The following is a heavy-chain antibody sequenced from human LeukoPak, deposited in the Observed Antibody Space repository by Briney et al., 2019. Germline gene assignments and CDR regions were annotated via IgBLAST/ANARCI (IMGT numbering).Heavy chain of an antibody. J-gene: IGHJ4*02. CDR2: ISSSSSYI. D-gene: IGHD3-3*01. CDR1: GFTFSSYS. Sequence: KAGGSLRLSCAASGFTFSSYSMNWVRQAPGKGLEWVSSISSSSSYIYYADSVKGRFTISRDNAKNSLYLQMNSLRAEDTAVYYCARWTRLYDFWSGSREAFDYWGQGTLVTVSS. CDR3: ARWTRLYDFWSGSREAFDY. V-gene: IGHV3-21*01.